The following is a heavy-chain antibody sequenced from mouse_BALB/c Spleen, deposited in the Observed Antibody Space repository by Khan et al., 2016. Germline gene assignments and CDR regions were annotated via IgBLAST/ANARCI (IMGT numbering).Heavy chain of an antibody. J-gene: IGHJ2*01. D-gene: IGHD1-1*01. CDR1: GYSITSDYA. Sequence: VQLQESGPGLVKPSQSLSLTCTVTGYSITSDYAWNWIRQFPGNKLEWMGYISYSGSTSYNPSLKSRISITRDTSKNQFFLQLNSVTTEDTATYYWARDYYGSSYFDYWGQGTTLTVSS. V-gene: IGHV3-2*02. CDR2: ISYSGST. CDR3: ARDYYGSSYFDY.